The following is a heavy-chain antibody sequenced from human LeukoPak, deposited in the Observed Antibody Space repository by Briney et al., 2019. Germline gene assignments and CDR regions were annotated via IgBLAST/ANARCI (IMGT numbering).Heavy chain of an antibody. CDR1: GGTFSSYA. CDR3: ARDWGWLQTNTHDY. CDR2: IIPILGIA. V-gene: IGHV1-69*04. Sequence: GASVKVSCKASGGTFSSYAISWVRQAPGQGLEWMGRIIPILGIANYAQKFQGRVTITADKSTSTAYMELSSLRSEDTAVYYCARDWGWLQTNTHDYWGQGTLVTVSS. D-gene: IGHD5-24*01. J-gene: IGHJ4*02.